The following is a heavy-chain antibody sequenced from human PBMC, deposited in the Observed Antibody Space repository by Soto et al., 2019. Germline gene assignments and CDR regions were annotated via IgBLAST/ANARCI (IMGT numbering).Heavy chain of an antibody. Sequence: SVKVSCKASGGTFSSYAISWVRQAPGQGLEWMGGIIPIFGTANYAQKFQGRVTITADEYTSTAYMELSSLRSEDTAVHYCARGTLRYCSSNRCYSPYYYGMAVWGQGTTVSVSS. D-gene: IGHD2-2*02. CDR1: GGTFSSYA. CDR2: IIPIFGTA. CDR3: ARGTLRYCSSNRCYSPYYYGMAV. J-gene: IGHJ6*01. V-gene: IGHV1-69*13.